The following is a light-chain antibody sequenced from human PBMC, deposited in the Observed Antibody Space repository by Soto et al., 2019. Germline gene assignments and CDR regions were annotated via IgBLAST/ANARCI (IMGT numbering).Light chain of an antibody. V-gene: IGKV3-15*01. CDR2: HAS. CDR1: QSVSSN. Sequence: ILLTQSPTSLSVSPGERATLSCRASQSVSSNLAWYQQKPGQAPSLLIYHASTRATGFPARFSASGSGTEFTLTISSLQSEDFAVYYCQQYHEWPLTFGGGTKVEIK. CDR3: QQYHEWPLT. J-gene: IGKJ4*01.